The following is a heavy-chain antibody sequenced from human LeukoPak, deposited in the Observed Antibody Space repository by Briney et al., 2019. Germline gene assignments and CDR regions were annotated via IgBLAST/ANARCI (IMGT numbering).Heavy chain of an antibody. CDR1: GDSISSGNYH. Sequence: SETLSLTCTVSGDSISSGNYHWSWIRQPAGEGLEWIGRIYTSGSTNYNPSLKSRVTMSVDTSKNQFSLKLSSVTAADTAVYYCARTTRIAVAGGYYYYMDVWGKGTTVTVSS. V-gene: IGHV4-61*02. CDR3: ARTTRIAVAGGYYYYMDV. CDR2: IYTSGST. D-gene: IGHD6-19*01. J-gene: IGHJ6*03.